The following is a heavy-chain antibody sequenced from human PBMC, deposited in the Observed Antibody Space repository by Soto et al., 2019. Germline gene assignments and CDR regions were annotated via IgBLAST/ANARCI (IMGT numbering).Heavy chain of an antibody. CDR2: ISGSGGST. CDR3: AKDGLDCSGGSCYFDY. D-gene: IGHD2-15*01. Sequence: EVQLLESGGGLVQPGGSLRLSCAASGFTFSSYAMSWVRQAPGKGLEWVSAISGSGGSTYYADSVKGRFTISRDNSKNTLYLQMNSLRAEDTAVYYCAKDGLDCSGGSCYFDYWGQGTLVTVSS. CDR1: GFTFSSYA. J-gene: IGHJ4*02. V-gene: IGHV3-23*01.